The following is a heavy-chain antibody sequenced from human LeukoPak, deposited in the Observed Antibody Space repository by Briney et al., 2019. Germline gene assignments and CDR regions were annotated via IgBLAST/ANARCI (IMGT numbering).Heavy chain of an antibody. V-gene: IGHV3-30-3*01. CDR3: ARGGQWLVREGFDY. CDR1: GFTFSSYA. J-gene: IGHJ4*02. D-gene: IGHD6-19*01. Sequence: GGSLRLSCAASGFTFSSYATHWVRQAPGKGLEWVAVISYDGSNKYYADSVKGRFTISRDNSKNTLYLQMNSLRAEDTAVYYCARGGQWLVREGFDYWGQGTLVTVSS. CDR2: ISYDGSNK.